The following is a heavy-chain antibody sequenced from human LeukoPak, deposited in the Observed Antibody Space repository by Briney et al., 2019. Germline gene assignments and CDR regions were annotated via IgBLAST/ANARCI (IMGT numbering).Heavy chain of an antibody. Sequence: EASVKVSCKASGYTFTSYYMHWVRQAPGQGLEWMGIINPSGGSTSYAQKFQGRVTMTRDTSTSTVYMELSSLRSEDTAVYYCAREIDPMVRGREGAFDIWGQGTMVTVSS. CDR2: INPSGGST. CDR1: GYTFTSYY. CDR3: AREIDPMVRGREGAFDI. J-gene: IGHJ3*02. V-gene: IGHV1-46*01. D-gene: IGHD3-10*01.